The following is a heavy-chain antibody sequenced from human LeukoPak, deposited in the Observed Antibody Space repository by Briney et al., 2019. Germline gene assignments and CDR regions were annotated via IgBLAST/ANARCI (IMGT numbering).Heavy chain of an antibody. Sequence: SETLSLTCTVSGGSISSYYWSWIRQPPGKGLEWIGYIYYSGSTNYSPSLKSRVTISVDTSKNQFSLKLSSVTAADTAVYYCAGHSSSWWCPYYWGQGTLVTVSS. J-gene: IGHJ4*02. CDR1: GGSISSYY. D-gene: IGHD6-13*01. CDR3: AGHSSSWWCPYY. CDR2: IYYSGST. V-gene: IGHV4-59*01.